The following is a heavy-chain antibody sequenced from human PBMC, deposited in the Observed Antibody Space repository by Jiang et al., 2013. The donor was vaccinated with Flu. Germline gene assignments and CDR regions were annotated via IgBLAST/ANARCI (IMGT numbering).Heavy chain of an antibody. V-gene: IGHV4-30-2*06. CDR2: IFQSGNI. CDR3: ARSVETTEAFDY. CDR1: GDSITSGVYA. J-gene: IGHJ4*02. D-gene: IGHD1-1*01. Sequence: SGLVKPSQTLSVTCTVSGDSITSGVYAWHWIRQSPGKGLEWIGYIFQSGNIYYNPSLENRVTLSVITSKNQFSLKLRSVTAADTAVYYCARSVETTEAFDYWGQGILVTVSP.